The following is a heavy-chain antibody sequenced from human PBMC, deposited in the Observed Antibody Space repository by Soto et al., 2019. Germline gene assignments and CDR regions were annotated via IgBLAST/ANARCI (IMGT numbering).Heavy chain of an antibody. CDR1: GFTFNNYG. D-gene: IGHD6-13*01. Sequence: QVQLVESGGGVVQPGRSLRLSCAASGFTFNNYGMHWVRQAPGKGLEWVAVIWNDGNGYYYANSVKGRFTISRDNSKNTLYLQMSSLRVVDTAVYYCARRQISPPTRGAASARGGMDVWGQGTTVTVSS. CDR2: IWNDGNGY. J-gene: IGHJ6*02. CDR3: ARRQISPPTRGAASARGGMDV. V-gene: IGHV3-33*01.